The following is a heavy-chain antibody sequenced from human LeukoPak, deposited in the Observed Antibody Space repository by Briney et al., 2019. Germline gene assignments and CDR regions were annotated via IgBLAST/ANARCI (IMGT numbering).Heavy chain of an antibody. CDR1: GFTFTSYS. V-gene: IGHV3-48*01. J-gene: IGHJ4*02. CDR3: ATGGHNSPLDN. Sequence: GGSLRLSCAAPGFTFTSYSMNWVRQAPGKGLEWVSYISISSSTIYYADSVKGRFTISRDDAKNSLYLQMNSLRAEDTAVYYCATGGHNSPLDNWGQGTLVTVSS. D-gene: IGHD1-14*01. CDR2: ISISSSTI.